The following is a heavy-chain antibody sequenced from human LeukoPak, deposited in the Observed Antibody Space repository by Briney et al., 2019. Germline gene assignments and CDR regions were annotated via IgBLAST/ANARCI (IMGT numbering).Heavy chain of an antibody. CDR1: GFTLRSYD. V-gene: IGHV3-23*01. J-gene: IGHJ4*02. D-gene: IGHD5-12*01. Sequence: SGGSLRLSCAASGFTLRSYDMSWVRQAPGKGLEWVAATSGSGGNTYYADSVKGRFTISRDNSKNTLYLQMNSLRAEDTAVYYCAKEYSGYDFDYWGQGTLVTVPS. CDR2: TSGSGGNT. CDR3: AKEYSGYDFDY.